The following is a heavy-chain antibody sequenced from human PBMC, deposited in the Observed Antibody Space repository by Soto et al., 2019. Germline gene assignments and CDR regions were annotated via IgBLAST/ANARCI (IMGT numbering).Heavy chain of an antibody. J-gene: IGHJ4*02. D-gene: IGHD4-4*01. Sequence: GGSLRLSCAASGFTVSSNYMSWVRQAPGKGLEWVSVIYSGGSTYYADSVKGRFTISRDNSKNTLYLQMNSLRAEDTAVYYCARGGGNYPRVFDYWGQGTLVTVSS. CDR2: IYSGGST. CDR3: ARGGGNYPRVFDY. CDR1: GFTVSSNY. V-gene: IGHV3-66*01.